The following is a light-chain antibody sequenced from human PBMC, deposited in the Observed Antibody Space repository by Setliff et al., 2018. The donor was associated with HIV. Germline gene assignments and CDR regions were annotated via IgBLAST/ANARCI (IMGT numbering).Light chain of an antibody. J-gene: IGLJ1*01. Sequence: QSALTQPASVSGSPGQSITISCTGADSDVGGYNYVSWYQQHPGKAPKLMIYEVTNRPSGVSNRFSGSRYGNAASLTISGLQTEDEADYYCSSYTSSSTRVFGTGTKVTVL. CDR3: SSYTSSSTRV. V-gene: IGLV2-14*01. CDR2: EVT. CDR1: DSDVGGYNY.